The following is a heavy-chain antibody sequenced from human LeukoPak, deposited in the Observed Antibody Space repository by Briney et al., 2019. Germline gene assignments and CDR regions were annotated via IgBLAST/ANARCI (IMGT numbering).Heavy chain of an antibody. CDR1: GGSISSSSYY. CDR3: ARVTRWELTRLDY. J-gene: IGHJ4*02. D-gene: IGHD1-26*01. V-gene: IGHV4-39*07. CDR2: IYYSGST. Sequence: SETLSLTCTLSGGSISSSSYYWGWIRQPPGKGLEWIGSIYYSGSTYYNPSFKSRVTISVDTSKNQFSLKLSSVTAADTAVYYCARVTRWELTRLDYCGQGTLVTVSS.